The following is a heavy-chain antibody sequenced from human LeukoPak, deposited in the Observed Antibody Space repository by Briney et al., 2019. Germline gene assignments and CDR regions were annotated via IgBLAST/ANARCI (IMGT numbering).Heavy chain of an antibody. V-gene: IGHV4-59*01. CDR1: GGSISSYY. CDR3: ARTYYYDSSAPTHAFDI. D-gene: IGHD3-22*01. Sequence: SETLSLTCTVSGGSISSYYWSWIRQPPGKGLEWIGYIYYSGSTNYNPSLKSRVTISVDTSKNQFSLKLSSVTAADTAVYYCARTYYYDSSAPTHAFDIWGQGTMVTVSS. CDR2: IYYSGST. J-gene: IGHJ3*02.